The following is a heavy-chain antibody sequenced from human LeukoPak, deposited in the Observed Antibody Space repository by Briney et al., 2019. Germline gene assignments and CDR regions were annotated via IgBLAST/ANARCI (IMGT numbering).Heavy chain of an antibody. CDR2: ISGSGGST. Sequence: GGSLRLPCAASGFTFSSYAMSWVRQAPGKGLEWVSGISGSGGSTYYADSVKGRFTISRDNSKNTLYLQMNSLRAEDTAVYYCAKDLWDIVVVVADYWGQGTLVTVSS. CDR1: GFTFSSYA. D-gene: IGHD2-15*01. J-gene: IGHJ4*02. V-gene: IGHV3-23*01. CDR3: AKDLWDIVVVVADY.